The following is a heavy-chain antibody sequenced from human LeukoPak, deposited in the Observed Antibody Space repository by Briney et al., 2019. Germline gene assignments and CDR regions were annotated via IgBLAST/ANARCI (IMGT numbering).Heavy chain of an antibody. Sequence: GGSLRLSCAASGFTFSNYWMHWVRQVPGKGLVCVSRINIDGTSTSYADSAKGRFTISRDNAKNSLYLQMNSLRAEDTAVYYCASPLRYQADAFDIWGQGTMVTVSS. D-gene: IGHD4-17*01. CDR2: INIDGTST. CDR3: ASPLRYQADAFDI. V-gene: IGHV3-74*01. CDR1: GFTFSNYW. J-gene: IGHJ3*02.